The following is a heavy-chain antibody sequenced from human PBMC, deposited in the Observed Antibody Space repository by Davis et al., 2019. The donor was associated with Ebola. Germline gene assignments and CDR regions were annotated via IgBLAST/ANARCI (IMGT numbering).Heavy chain of an antibody. V-gene: IGHV3-11*04. D-gene: IGHD6-13*01. J-gene: IGHJ6*02. Sequence: PGGSLRLSCAAPGFTFSDYYMHWVRQAPGKGLEWVSYISSSGSTIYYADSVKGRFTISRDNAKNSLYLQMNSLRAEDTAVYYCARDRAAAYGMDVWGQGTTVTVSS. CDR1: GFTFSDYY. CDR3: ARDRAAAYGMDV. CDR2: ISSSGSTI.